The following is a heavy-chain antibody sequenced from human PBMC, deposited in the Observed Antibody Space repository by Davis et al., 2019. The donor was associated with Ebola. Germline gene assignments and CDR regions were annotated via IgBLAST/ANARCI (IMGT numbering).Heavy chain of an antibody. CDR1: GYTFTSYA. CDR3: ARDCNGGSCYYYYYYGMDV. CDR2: INAGNGNT. Sequence: ASVKVSCKASGYTFTSYAMHWVRQAPGQRLEWMGWINAGNGNTKYSQKFQGRVTITRDTSASTAYMELSSLRSEDTAVYYCARDCNGGSCYYYYYYGMDVWGKGTTVTVSS. D-gene: IGHD2-15*01. V-gene: IGHV1-3*01. J-gene: IGHJ6*04.